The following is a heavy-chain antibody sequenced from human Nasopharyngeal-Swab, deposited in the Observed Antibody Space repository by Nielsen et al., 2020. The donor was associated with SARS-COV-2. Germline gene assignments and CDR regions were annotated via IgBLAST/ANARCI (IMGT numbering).Heavy chain of an antibody. CDR3: ARGGDYSRTHFDY. CDR1: EYSFSNYW. CDR2: IYPGVADS. V-gene: IGHV5-51*01. J-gene: IGHJ4*02. D-gene: IGHD4-11*01. Sequence: GESLNISCQGPEYSFSNYWIGWVRQMPGKGLEWMGIIYPGVADSRYTPAFKGQVTITADTSISTAYLQWSSRKASDTAIYYCARGGDYSRTHFDYWGQGTLVTVSS.